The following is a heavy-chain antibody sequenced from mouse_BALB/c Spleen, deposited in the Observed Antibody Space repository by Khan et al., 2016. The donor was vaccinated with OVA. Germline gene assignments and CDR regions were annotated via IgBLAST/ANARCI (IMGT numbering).Heavy chain of an antibody. CDR2: IWRGGGT. Sequence: QVQLKESGPGLVQPSQSLSITCTVSGFSLSTYGIHWVRQSPGKGLEWLGVIWRGGGTDYNAAFISRLSISKDNSKSQVFFKMDSLQTDDTAIYYCARNSYMYDFTYWGQGTLVTVSA. V-gene: IGHV2-2*01. CDR3: ARNSYMYDFTY. J-gene: IGHJ3*01. CDR1: GFSLSTYG. D-gene: IGHD2-14*01.